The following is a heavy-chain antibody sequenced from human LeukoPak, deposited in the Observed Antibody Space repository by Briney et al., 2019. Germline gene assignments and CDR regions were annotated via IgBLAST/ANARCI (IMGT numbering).Heavy chain of an antibody. Sequence: SPSETLSLTCTVSGNSIRSSSYYWGWIRQSPEKGLEWIGSIYYSGSTYYSASFKSRVTISVDTSQNQFSLKLRSVTAADRAVYYCASRYYYATRGYFLHWGQGTLVTVSS. CDR3: ASRYYYATRGYFLH. J-gene: IGHJ1*01. CDR1: GNSIRSSSYY. CDR2: IYYSGST. V-gene: IGHV4-39*01. D-gene: IGHD3-22*01.